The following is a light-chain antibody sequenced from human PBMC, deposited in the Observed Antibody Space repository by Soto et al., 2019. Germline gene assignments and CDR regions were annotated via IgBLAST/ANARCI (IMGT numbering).Light chain of an antibody. CDR3: QHYNDSSWT. Sequence: DIHMTQSPSTLSASVGDRVTITCRASQSISIWVAWYQQKPGKAPNLLIYKTSSLETGVPSRFSGSGSGTEFTLTISSLQPDDFATYYCQHYNDSSWTFGQGTKVEVK. J-gene: IGKJ1*01. CDR1: QSISIW. V-gene: IGKV1-5*03. CDR2: KTS.